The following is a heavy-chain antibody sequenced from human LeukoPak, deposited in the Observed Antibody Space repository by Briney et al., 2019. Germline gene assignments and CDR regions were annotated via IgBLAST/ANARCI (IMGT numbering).Heavy chain of an antibody. CDR1: GYTFTGYY. J-gene: IGHJ6*02. Sequence: VASVKVSCKASGYTFTGYYMHWVRQAPGQGLEWMGWINPNSGGTNYAQKFQGRVTMTRDTSISTAYMELSRLRSDDTAVYYCARDRAVAGPSYYYYYGMDVWGQGTTVTVSS. CDR3: ARDRAVAGPSYYYYYGMDV. CDR2: INPNSGGT. D-gene: IGHD6-19*01. V-gene: IGHV1-2*02.